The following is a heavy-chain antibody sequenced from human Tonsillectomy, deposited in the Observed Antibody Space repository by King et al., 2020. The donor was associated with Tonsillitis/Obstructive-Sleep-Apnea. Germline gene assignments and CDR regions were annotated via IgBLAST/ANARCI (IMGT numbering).Heavy chain of an antibody. J-gene: IGHJ4*02. V-gene: IGHV2-5*02. CDR3: ARSQLLYGSGIYSDY. CDR1: GFSLSTSGVG. D-gene: IGHD3-10*01. Sequence: ITLKESGPTLVKPTQTLTLTCTFSGFSLSTSGVGVGWIRQPPGKALEWLALIYWDDDKRYSPSLKSRLTITKDTYKNQVVLTMTNMDPVDTATYDCARSQLLYGSGIYSDYWGQGTLVTVSS. CDR2: IYWDDDK.